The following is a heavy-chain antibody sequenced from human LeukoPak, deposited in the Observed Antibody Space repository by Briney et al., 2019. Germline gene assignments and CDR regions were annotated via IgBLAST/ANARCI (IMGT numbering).Heavy chain of an antibody. CDR2: INHSGST. CDR1: GGSFSGYY. J-gene: IGHJ5*02. V-gene: IGHV4-34*01. D-gene: IGHD3-10*01. Sequence: PSETLSLTCAVYGGSFSGYYWSWIRQPPGKGLEWIGEINHSGSTNYNPSLKSRVTISVDTSKNQFSLKLSSVTAADTAVYYCARGTGYYGSGSYIEPNNWFDPWGQGTLVTVSS. CDR3: ARGTGYYGSGSYIEPNNWFDP.